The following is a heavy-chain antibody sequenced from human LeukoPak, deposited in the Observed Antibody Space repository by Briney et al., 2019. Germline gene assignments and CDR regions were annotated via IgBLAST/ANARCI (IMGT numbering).Heavy chain of an antibody. J-gene: IGHJ3*01. CDR2: IYYSGST. D-gene: IGHD3-3*01. CDR3: ARRPYDFWSGYYPV. Sequence: PSETLSLTCTVSGGSISSYYWGWIRQPPGKGLEWIGSIYYSGSTYYNPSLKSRVTMSVDTSKNQFSLKLSSVTAADTAVYYCARRPYDFWSGYYPVWGQGTMVTVSS. V-gene: IGHV4-39*01. CDR1: GGSISSYY.